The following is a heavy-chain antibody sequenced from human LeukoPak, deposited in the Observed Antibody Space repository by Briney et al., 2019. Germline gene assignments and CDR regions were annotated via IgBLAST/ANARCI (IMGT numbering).Heavy chain of an antibody. CDR3: AKGTNGDFHDSFAY. CDR1: GFTFDDFA. CDR2: ISWNSGSI. D-gene: IGHD4-17*01. J-gene: IGHJ4*02. V-gene: IGHV3-9*01. Sequence: GGSLRLSCAASGFTFDDFAMHWVRQAPGKGLEWVSGISWNSGSIDYADSVKGRFTISRDNAKNSLYLQMNGLGAEDAALYFCAKGTNGDFHDSFAYWGQGILVTVSS.